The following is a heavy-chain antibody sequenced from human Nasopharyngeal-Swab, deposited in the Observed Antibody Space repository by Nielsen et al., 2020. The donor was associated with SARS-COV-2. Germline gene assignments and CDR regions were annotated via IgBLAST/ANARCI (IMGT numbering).Heavy chain of an antibody. CDR1: GGSISSSSYY. Sequence: SETLSLTCTVSGGSISSSSYYWGWIRQPPGKGLEWIGSIYHSGSTYYNPSLKSRVTISVDTSKNQFSLKLSSVTAADTAVYYCARDLGDYGDYALDPWGQGTLVTVSS. D-gene: IGHD4-17*01. J-gene: IGHJ5*02. V-gene: IGHV4-39*07. CDR3: ARDLGDYGDYALDP. CDR2: IYHSGST.